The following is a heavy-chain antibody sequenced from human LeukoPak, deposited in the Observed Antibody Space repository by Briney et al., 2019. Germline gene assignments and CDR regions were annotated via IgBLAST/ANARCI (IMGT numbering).Heavy chain of an antibody. CDR2: LYYSGRT. CDR3: ARHTLPGYSGDENAFDI. CDR1: GGSITNNNYN. J-gene: IGHJ3*02. Sequence: PSETLSLTCTVPGGSITNNNYNWDWIRQPPGKGLEWIGDLYYSGRTHYDPSLKSRVTISVDTSKNQFALKLNSVPAADTAVYYRARHTLPGYSGDENAFDIWGQGTMVTVSS. V-gene: IGHV4-39*01. D-gene: IGHD5-12*01.